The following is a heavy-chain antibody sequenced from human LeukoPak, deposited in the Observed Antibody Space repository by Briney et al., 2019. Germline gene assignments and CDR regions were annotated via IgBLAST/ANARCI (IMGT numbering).Heavy chain of an antibody. Sequence: PGGALSLSCEASGFTFSDYCMSWVRPAPGKGLEWVAVTKEDGSEKYHVDSVKGRFIISKDNANNSLYLLMNSLRTEDSAVYCCARANCGYYSPIGYWGQGTLVTVSS. CDR1: GFTFSDYC. CDR3: ARANCGYYSPIGY. J-gene: IGHJ4*02. CDR2: TKEDGSEK. V-gene: IGHV3-7*05. D-gene: IGHD3-22*01.